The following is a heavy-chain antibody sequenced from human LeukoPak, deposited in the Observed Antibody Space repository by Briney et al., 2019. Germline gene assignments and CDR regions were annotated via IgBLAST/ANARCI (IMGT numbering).Heavy chain of an antibody. J-gene: IGHJ3*01. V-gene: IGHV3-23*05. Sequence: GGSLRLSCAASGFTFSNYAMNWVRQAPGKGLEWVSLINSSGNNAYYADSVKGRFTISRDNSKNTLSLQMNSLRVEDTAIYYCAKDIQLSTWGLGTMVTVSS. CDR3: AKDIQLST. D-gene: IGHD5-24*01. CDR1: GFTFSNYA. CDR2: INSSGNNA.